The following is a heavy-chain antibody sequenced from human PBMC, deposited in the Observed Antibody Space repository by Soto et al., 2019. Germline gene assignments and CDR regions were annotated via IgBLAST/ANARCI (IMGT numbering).Heavy chain of an antibody. Sequence: EVQLLESGGGLVQPGGSLRLSCAASGFIFSPYGMSWVRQAQGKGLEWVSTISGNGGGTYYADSVKGRFTLSRDNSKNMVYLQMNSLRAEDTAIYYCGKVKPATGTDFWGQGTLVTVSS. CDR2: ISGNGGGT. D-gene: IGHD2-2*01. J-gene: IGHJ4*02. CDR3: GKVKPATGTDF. CDR1: GFIFSPYG. V-gene: IGHV3-23*01.